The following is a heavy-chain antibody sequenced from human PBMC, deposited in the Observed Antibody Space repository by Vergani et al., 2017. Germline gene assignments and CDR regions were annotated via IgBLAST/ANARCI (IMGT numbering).Heavy chain of an antibody. D-gene: IGHD6-13*01. CDR1: GGSFSGYY. J-gene: IGHJ6*03. CDR2: INHSGST. CDR3: ARDTPPRYSSSWYNYYYYMDV. V-gene: IGHV4-34*01. Sequence: QVQLQQWGAGLLKPSETLSLTCAVYGGSFSGYYWSWIRKPPGKGLEWIGEINHSGSTNYNPSLKSRVTISVDTSKNQFSLKLSSVTAADTAVYYCARDTPPRYSSSWYNYYYYMDVWGKGTTVTVSS.